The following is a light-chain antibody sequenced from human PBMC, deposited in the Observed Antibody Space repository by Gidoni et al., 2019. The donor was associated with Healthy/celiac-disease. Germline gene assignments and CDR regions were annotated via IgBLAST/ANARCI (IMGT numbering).Light chain of an antibody. J-gene: IGKJ5*01. CDR2: GAS. CDR1: QSVSSSY. V-gene: IGKV3-20*01. Sequence: EIVMTQSPGPLPLSPGERATLTCRASQSVSSSYLACSQQKPVQAPRLLIFGASSRAAGIPDRFSGSGSGTDFTLTISRLEPEDFAVYYCQQYGSSPLLTFGQGTRLEIK. CDR3: QQYGSSPLLT.